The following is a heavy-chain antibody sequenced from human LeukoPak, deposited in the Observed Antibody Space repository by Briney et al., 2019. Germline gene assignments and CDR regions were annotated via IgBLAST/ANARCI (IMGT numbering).Heavy chain of an antibody. CDR1: GFTFSSYG. J-gene: IGHJ4*02. Sequence: GGSLRLSCAASGFTFSSYGMHWVRQAPGKGLEWVAVISYDGSNKYYADSVKGRFTISRDNSKNTLYLQMNSLRAEDTAVYYCARKGYYDSSGQALGYWGQGTLVTVSS. CDR3: ARKGYYDSSGQALGY. D-gene: IGHD3-22*01. CDR2: ISYDGSNK. V-gene: IGHV3-30*03.